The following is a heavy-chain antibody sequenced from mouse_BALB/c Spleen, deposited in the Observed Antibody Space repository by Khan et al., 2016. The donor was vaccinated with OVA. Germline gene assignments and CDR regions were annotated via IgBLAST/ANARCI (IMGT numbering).Heavy chain of an antibody. CDR1: GYTFTTAG. Sequence: QIQLVQSGPELKKSGETVRISCEASGYTFTTAGMQWVQKMPGKGLKWIGWINTHSGVPKYAEDFKGRFAFSLETSASTAYLQITNLKNEDTATYFCARGGAAYYRYDGGAMDYWGQGTSVTVSS. J-gene: IGHJ4*01. V-gene: IGHV9-4*02. CDR2: INTHSGVP. D-gene: IGHD2-14*01. CDR3: ARGGAAYYRYDGGAMDY.